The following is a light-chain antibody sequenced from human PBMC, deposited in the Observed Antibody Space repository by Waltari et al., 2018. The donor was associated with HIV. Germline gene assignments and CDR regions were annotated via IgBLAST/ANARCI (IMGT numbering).Light chain of an antibody. CDR1: SSNIGAGYD. J-gene: IGLJ2*01. Sequence: QSVLTQPPSVSGAPGQRVTISCTGSSSNIGAGYDVHWYQQVPGTAPKLLIFVNSNRPSGVPDRFSGSKSATSASLAITGLQAEDEADYYCQSYDSSLTVVIFGGGTKLTVL. CDR2: VNS. V-gene: IGLV1-40*01. CDR3: QSYDSSLTVVI.